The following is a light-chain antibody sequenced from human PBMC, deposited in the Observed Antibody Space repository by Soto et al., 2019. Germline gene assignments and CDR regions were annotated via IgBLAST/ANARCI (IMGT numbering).Light chain of an antibody. J-gene: IGLJ1*01. CDR2: EGS. Sequence: QSVLTQPASVSGSPGQSITISCTGTSSDVGSYNFVSWYQQHPGKAPKLMIYEGSKRPSGVSNRFSGSKSGNTASLTISGLQAEDEADYYCCSYAGSSIPYVFGTGTQLTVL. V-gene: IGLV2-23*01. CDR1: SSDVGSYNF. CDR3: CSYAGSSIPYV.